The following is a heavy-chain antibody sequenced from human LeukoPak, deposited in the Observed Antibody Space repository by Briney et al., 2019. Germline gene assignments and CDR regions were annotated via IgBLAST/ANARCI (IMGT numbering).Heavy chain of an antibody. CDR3: ASRMKLGAKGDAFDI. CDR2: IYYSGST. J-gene: IGHJ3*02. D-gene: IGHD4/OR15-4a*01. V-gene: IGHV4-59*08. CDR1: GDSINSDY. Sequence: RTSETLSLTCTVSGDSINSDYWNWIRQPPGKGLEWIGFIYYSGSTNYNPSLKSRVTISVDASRNHFSLKLNSVTAADTAVYYCASRMKLGAKGDAFDIWGQGTMVTVSS.